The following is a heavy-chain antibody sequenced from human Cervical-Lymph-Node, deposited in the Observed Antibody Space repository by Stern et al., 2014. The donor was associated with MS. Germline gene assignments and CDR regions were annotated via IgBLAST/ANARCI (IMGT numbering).Heavy chain of an antibody. D-gene: IGHD3-10*01. CDR2: IRNNADGGTA. Sequence: EVQLVESGGGLVKPGGSLRLSCSASGFTFRNVWMNWVRQAPGKGLEWVGHIRNNADGGTADYAAHVKGRFTISRDDSKATLHLQMDSLKTEDTAVYYCSTDGVVRGVIAWGQGTLVTVSS. CDR3: STDGVVRGVIA. V-gene: IGHV3-15*01. J-gene: IGHJ5*02. CDR1: GFTFRNVW.